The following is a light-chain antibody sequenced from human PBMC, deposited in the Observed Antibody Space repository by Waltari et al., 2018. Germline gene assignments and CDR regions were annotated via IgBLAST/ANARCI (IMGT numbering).Light chain of an antibody. V-gene: IGLV3-25*03. J-gene: IGLJ2*01. Sequence: SYELTQSPSVSLSPGPTARHTPSRAPLPKKYVYWYQKKPGQAPVLIIFKDRERPSGIPERFSGSTSGTTVTLTITGVQAEDEADYYCLSPETRGSWVFGGGTKLTVL. CDR3: LSPETRGSWV. CDR2: KDR. CDR1: PLPKKY.